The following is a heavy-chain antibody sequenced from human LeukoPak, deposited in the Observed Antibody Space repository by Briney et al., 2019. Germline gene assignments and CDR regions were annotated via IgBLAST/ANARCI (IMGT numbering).Heavy chain of an antibody. CDR3: AKDYYFDTTGHYHFWFFDL. Sequence: GGSLRLSCAASGFTFSSYAMSWVRQAPGKGLEWVSDINGSGGSTYYADSVKGRFTISRDNSKNTLYLQMNGLRAEDTAVYYCAKDYYFDTTGHYHFWFFDLWGRGTLVTVSS. CDR1: GFTFSSYA. J-gene: IGHJ2*01. CDR2: INGSGGST. D-gene: IGHD3-22*01. V-gene: IGHV3-23*01.